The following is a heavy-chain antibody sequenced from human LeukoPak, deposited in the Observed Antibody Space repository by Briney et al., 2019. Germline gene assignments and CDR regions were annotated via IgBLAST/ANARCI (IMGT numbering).Heavy chain of an antibody. D-gene: IGHD2-2*01. CDR3: ARDPNRRYCSSTSCYGYYYYGMDV. J-gene: IGHJ6*02. V-gene: IGHV3-33*08. Sequence: GRSLRLSCAASGFTFSSYAMHWVRQAPGKGLEWVAVIWYDGSNKYYADSVKGRFTISRDNSKNTLYLQMNSLRAEDTAVYYCARDPNRRYCSSTSCYGYYYYGMDVWGQGTTVTVSS. CDR1: GFTFSSYA. CDR2: IWYDGSNK.